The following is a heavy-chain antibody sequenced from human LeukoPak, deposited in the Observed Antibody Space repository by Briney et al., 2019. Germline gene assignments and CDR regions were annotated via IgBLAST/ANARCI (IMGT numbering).Heavy chain of an antibody. CDR2: ISAYNGNT. D-gene: IGHD3-22*01. Sequence: ASVKVSCKASGYTFTSYGISWVRQAPGQGLEWMGWISAYNGNTNYAQKLQGRVTMTTDTSTSTAYMELRSLRSDDTAVYYCARDEVRDYYDNSGYYYHFQHWGQGTLVTVSS. CDR3: ARDEVRDYYDNSGYYYHFQH. CDR1: GYTFTSYG. J-gene: IGHJ1*01. V-gene: IGHV1-18*01.